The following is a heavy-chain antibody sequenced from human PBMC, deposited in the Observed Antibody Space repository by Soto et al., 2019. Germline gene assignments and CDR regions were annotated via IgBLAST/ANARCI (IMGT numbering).Heavy chain of an antibody. CDR2: TYYRSKWYN. D-gene: IGHD5-18*01. Sequence: QSQTLSLPCAISGDSVSSNSAAWNWIRQSPSRGLEWLGRTYYRSKWYNDYAVSVKSRITINPDTSKNQFSLQLNSVTPEDTAVYYCAISKVDTAMVFRYYYGMDVWGQGTTVTVSS. CDR1: GDSVSSNSAA. V-gene: IGHV6-1*01. CDR3: AISKVDTAMVFRYYYGMDV. J-gene: IGHJ6*02.